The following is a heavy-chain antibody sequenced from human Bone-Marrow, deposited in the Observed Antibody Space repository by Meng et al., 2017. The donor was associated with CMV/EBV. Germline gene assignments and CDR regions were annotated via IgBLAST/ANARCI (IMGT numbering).Heavy chain of an antibody. J-gene: IGHJ3*02. CDR3: ARPLHDRSGSSSRWAAAFDI. Sequence: KVSCKGSGYSFSSYWIGWVRQMPGKGLEWMGIIYCGDSDTRYSPSFQGQVTISADKSISTAYLQWNSLKASDTAMYYCARPLHDRSGSSSRWAAAFDIWGPGTMVTVSS. CDR2: IYCGDSDT. V-gene: IGHV5-51*01. D-gene: IGHD1-26*01. CDR1: GYSFSSYW.